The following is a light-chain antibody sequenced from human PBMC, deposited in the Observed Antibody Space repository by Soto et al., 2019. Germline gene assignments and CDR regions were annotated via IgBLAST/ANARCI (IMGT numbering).Light chain of an antibody. J-gene: IGLJ1*01. CDR2: SND. CDR3: ASWDDSLNGHV. V-gene: IGLV1-44*01. Sequence: QSVLTQPPSASGTPGQRVTVSCSGSSSNIASNTVNWYQQLPGTAPKLLIYSNDQRPSGVPDRFSASKSGTSASLAISGLQSEDEADYYCASWDDSLNGHVFGTGTKLPVL. CDR1: SSNIASNT.